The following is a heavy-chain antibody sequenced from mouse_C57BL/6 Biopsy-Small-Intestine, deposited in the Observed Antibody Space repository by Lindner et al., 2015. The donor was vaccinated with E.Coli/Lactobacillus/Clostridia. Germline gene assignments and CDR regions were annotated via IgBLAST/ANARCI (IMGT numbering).Heavy chain of an antibody. D-gene: IGHD1-1*01. CDR3: VRETTVDWYFDV. CDR1: GFTFNTYA. CDR2: IRSKSSNYAT. J-gene: IGHJ1*03. V-gene: IGHV10-3*01. Sequence: EVQLQESGGGLVQPKGSLKLSCAASGFTFNTYAMHWVRQAPGKGLEWVARIRSKSSNYATYYADSVKDRFTVSRDDSQSMLYLQMNNLKTEDTAMYYCVRETTVDWYFDVWGTGTTVTVSS.